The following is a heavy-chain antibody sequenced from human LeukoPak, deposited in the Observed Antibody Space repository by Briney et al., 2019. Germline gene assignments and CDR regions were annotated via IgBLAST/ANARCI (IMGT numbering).Heavy chain of an antibody. Sequence: GGSLRLSCAASGFTFSSYGMSWVRQTPGKGLVWVSRISEDGSSTSYADSVKGRFTISRDNAKNMLYLQLNSLRVEDTAVYYCARDQLYCSGGYCYKDYWGQGTLVTVSS. D-gene: IGHD2-15*01. V-gene: IGHV3-74*01. CDR1: GFTFSSYG. J-gene: IGHJ4*02. CDR2: ISEDGSST. CDR3: ARDQLYCSGGYCYKDY.